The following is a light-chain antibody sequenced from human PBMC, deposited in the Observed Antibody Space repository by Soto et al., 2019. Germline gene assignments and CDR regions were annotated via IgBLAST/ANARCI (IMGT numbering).Light chain of an antibody. V-gene: IGKV1-39*01. J-gene: IGKJ1*01. CDR3: QQSYSTLWT. CDR2: AAS. CDR1: QSISSY. Sequence: DIQITQSPSSLSSSVLERFTITCRASQSISSYLNWYQQKPGKAPKLLIYAASSLQSGVPSRFSGSGSGTDFTLTISSLQPEDFATYYCQQSYSTLWTFGQGTKVDIK.